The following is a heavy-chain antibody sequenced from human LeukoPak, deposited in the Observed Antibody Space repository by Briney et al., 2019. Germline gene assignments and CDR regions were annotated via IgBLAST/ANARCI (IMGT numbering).Heavy chain of an antibody. V-gene: IGHV3-7*01. CDR3: ARNSGSNPFDY. CDR1: GFTFSSYW. CDR2: IEQGGSQK. D-gene: IGHD1-26*01. Sequence: GGSLRLSCAASGFTFSSYWLSWVPQAAGKGLEWVASIEQGGSQKYYVDSVRGRFTISRDNAKNSVYLQTNSLRVEDTAVYYCARNSGSNPFDYWGQGTLVTVSS. J-gene: IGHJ4*02.